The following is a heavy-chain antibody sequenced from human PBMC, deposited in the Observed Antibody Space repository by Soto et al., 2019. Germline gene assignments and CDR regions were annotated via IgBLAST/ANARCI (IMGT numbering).Heavy chain of an antibody. CDR3: ARARQGSSPDYYYYYMDV. CDR2: IYYGGST. D-gene: IGHD6-6*01. V-gene: IGHV4-39*07. CDR1: GGDVTSSRYY. Sequence: ASETLSLTCTVSGGDVTSSRYYWAWIRQTPGKGLEWIASIYYGGSTYYSPSLKSRVTISVDTSKNQFSLKLSSVTAADTAVYYCARARQGSSPDYYYYYMDVWGKGTTVTVSS. J-gene: IGHJ6*03.